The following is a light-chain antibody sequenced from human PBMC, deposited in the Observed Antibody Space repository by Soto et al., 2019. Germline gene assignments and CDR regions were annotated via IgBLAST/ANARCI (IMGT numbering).Light chain of an antibody. J-gene: IGKJ5*01. CDR3: QQYGSSHT. CDR1: QSVSTY. CDR2: GAS. V-gene: IGKV3-20*01. Sequence: IVLTQSPGTLSLSPGERATLSCRASQSVSTYLAWYQQKPGQAPRLLIYGASSRAIGIPDRFSGSVSGSDFILTINRLEPEDFAVYYCQQYGSSHTFGQGTRLEIK.